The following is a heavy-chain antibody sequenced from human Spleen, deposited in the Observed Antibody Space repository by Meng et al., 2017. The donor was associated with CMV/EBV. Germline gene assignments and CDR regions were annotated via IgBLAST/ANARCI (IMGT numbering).Heavy chain of an antibody. CDR1: GGSISNYY. V-gene: IGHV4-59*01. D-gene: IGHD3-22*01. CDR2: IYYSGST. J-gene: IGHJ4*02. CDR3: ASQSSGWLLY. Sequence: GSLRLSCTVSGGSISNYYWSWIRQPPGKGLEWIGYIYYSGSTNYNPSLKSRVTISVDTSKNQFSLKLSSVTAADTAVYYCASQSSGWLLYWGQGTLVTVSS.